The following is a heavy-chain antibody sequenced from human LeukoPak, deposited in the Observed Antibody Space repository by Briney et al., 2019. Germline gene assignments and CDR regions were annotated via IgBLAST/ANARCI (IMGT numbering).Heavy chain of an antibody. Sequence: GGSLRLSCAASGFTFSSYSMNWVRQAPGRGLEWVSSISSSSSYIYYADSVKGRFTISRDNAKNSLYLQMNSLRAEDTAVYYCAIDYVWGSYSYWGQGTLVTVSS. CDR3: AIDYVWGSYSY. J-gene: IGHJ4*02. CDR2: ISSSSSYI. CDR1: GFTFSSYS. D-gene: IGHD3-16*01. V-gene: IGHV3-21*01.